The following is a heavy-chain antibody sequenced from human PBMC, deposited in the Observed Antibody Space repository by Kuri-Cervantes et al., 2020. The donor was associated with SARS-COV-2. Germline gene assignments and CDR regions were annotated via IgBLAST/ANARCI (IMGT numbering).Heavy chain of an antibody. J-gene: IGHJ4*02. V-gene: IGHV4-38-2*01. CDR3: ARGPITLGYCSSTSCPLGGDY. Sequence: SETLSLTCAVSGYSISSGYYWGWIRQPPGKGLEWIGSIYHSGSTYYNPSLKSRVTISVDTSKNQFSLKLSSVTAADTAVYYCARGPITLGYCSSTSCPLGGDYWGQGTLVTVSS. CDR2: IYHSGST. D-gene: IGHD2-2*01. CDR1: GYSISSGYY.